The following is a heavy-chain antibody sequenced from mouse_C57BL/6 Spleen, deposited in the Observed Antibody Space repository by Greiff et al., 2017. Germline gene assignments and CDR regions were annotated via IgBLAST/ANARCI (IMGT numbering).Heavy chain of an antibody. Sequence: QVQLQQPGAELVKPGASVKLSCKASGYTFTSYWMHWVKQRPGQGLEWIGMIHPNSGSTNYNEKFKSKATLTVDKSSSTAYMQLSSLTSEDSAVYYCAREYYYGSSPPWFAYWGQGTLVTVSA. CDR3: AREYYYGSSPPWFAY. V-gene: IGHV1-64*01. CDR1: GYTFTSYW. D-gene: IGHD1-1*01. CDR2: IHPNSGST. J-gene: IGHJ3*01.